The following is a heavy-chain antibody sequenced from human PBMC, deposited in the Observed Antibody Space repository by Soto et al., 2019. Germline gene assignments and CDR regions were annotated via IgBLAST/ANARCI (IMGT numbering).Heavy chain of an antibody. J-gene: IGHJ4*02. D-gene: IGHD6-6*01. CDR3: ARVETYSSSSQGAEFDY. CDR2: ISYDGSNK. Sequence: GGSLRLSCAASGFTFSSYAMHWVRQAPGKGLEWVAVISYDGSNKYYADSVKGRFTISRDNSKNTLYLQMNSLRAEDTAVYYCARVETYSSSSQGAEFDYWGQGTLVTVSS. V-gene: IGHV3-30*04. CDR1: GFTFSSYA.